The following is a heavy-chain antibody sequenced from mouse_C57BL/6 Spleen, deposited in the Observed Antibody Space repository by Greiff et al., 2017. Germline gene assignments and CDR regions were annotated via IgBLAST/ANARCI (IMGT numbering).Heavy chain of an antibody. D-gene: IGHD5-1-1*01. CDR2: IDPSDSET. CDR1: GYTFTSYW. Sequence: QVQLKESGAELVRPGSSVKLSCKASGYTFTSYWMHWVKQRPIQGLEWIGNIDPSDSETHYNQKFKDKATLTVDKSSSTAYMQLSSLTSEDSAVYYCARGGPNTFAYWGQGTLVTVSA. CDR3: ARGGPNTFAY. J-gene: IGHJ3*01. V-gene: IGHV1-52*01.